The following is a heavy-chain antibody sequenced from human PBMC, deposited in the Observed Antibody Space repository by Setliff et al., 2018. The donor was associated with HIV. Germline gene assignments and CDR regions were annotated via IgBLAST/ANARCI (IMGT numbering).Heavy chain of an antibody. D-gene: IGHD1-26*01. J-gene: IGHJ4*02. Sequence: ASVKVSYKASGYTFTNYFMHWVRQAPGEGLEWVGRVDPEDGETRYAMKFQGSVTISADTSTDTTYLSLTSLRSQDTAVYYCATVRIVGATEFDYWGQGIVVTVSS. CDR2: VDPEDGET. V-gene: IGHV1-69-2*01. CDR1: GYTFTNYF. CDR3: ATVRIVGATEFDY.